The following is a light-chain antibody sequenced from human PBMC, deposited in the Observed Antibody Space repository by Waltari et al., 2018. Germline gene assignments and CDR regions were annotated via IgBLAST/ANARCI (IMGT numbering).Light chain of an antibody. CDR2: NNN. V-gene: IGLV1-47*01. CDR3: AAWDDSLGGLV. CDR1: SSNIGGNY. J-gene: IGLJ2*01. Sequence: QSVLTQPPSASGTPGQRVSISCSGSSSNIGGNYVYWYLQVPGTAPKLLIYNNNEPPSGVSDRFSGSKSGTSASLAISGLRSEDEADYYCAAWDDSLGGLVFGGGTKVTVL.